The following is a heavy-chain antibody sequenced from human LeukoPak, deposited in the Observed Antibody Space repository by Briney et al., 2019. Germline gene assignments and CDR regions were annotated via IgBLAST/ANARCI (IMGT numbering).Heavy chain of an antibody. Sequence: GASVKVSCKASGYTFTGYYMHWVRQAPGQGLEWMGWINPNSGGTNYAQKFQGRVTMTRDTSISTAYMELSRLRSDDTAVYYCARAAVRYFDWLITFDYWGQGTLVTVSS. D-gene: IGHD3-9*01. CDR3: ARAAVRYFDWLITFDY. V-gene: IGHV1-2*02. CDR1: GYTFTGYY. CDR2: INPNSGGT. J-gene: IGHJ4*02.